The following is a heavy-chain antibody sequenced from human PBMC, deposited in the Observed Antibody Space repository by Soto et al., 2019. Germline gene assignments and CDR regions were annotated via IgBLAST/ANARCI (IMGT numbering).Heavy chain of an antibody. Sequence: QVQLQESGPGLVKPSETLSLTCTVSGGSISSYYWSWIRHPPGKGLEWIGYIYYSGSTNYNPSLKSRVTISVDTSKNQFSLKLSSVTAADTAVYYCARHWGFWADYWGQGTLVTVSS. D-gene: IGHD3-16*01. CDR3: ARHWGFWADY. V-gene: IGHV4-59*08. CDR2: IYYSGST. J-gene: IGHJ4*02. CDR1: GGSISSYY.